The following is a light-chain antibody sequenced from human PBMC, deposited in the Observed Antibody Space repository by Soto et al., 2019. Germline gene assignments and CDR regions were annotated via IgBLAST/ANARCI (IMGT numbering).Light chain of an antibody. CDR3: SSYTASNILEV. Sequence: QSALTQPASVSGSPGQSITTSCTGTSSDVGGYNFVSWYQQHPGKAPKLIIYEVTHRPSGVSNRFSGSKSGNTASLTISGLQAEDEADYYCSSYTASNILEVFGTGTKLTVL. J-gene: IGLJ1*01. CDR2: EVT. CDR1: SSDVGGYNF. V-gene: IGLV2-14*01.